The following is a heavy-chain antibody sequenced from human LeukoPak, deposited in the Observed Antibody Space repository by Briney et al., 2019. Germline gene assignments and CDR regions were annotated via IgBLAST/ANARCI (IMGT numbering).Heavy chain of an antibody. CDR1: GGSISSYY. CDR2: IYTSGST. D-gene: IGHD3-10*01. CDR3: ARERYYGSGSYWDYYYYMDV. Sequence: PSETLSLTCTVSGGSISSYYWSWIQQPAGKGLEWIGRIYTSGSTNYNPSLKSRVTISVDKSKNQFSLKLSSVPAADTAVYYCARERYYGSGSYWDYYYYMDVWGKGTTVTVSS. J-gene: IGHJ6*03. V-gene: IGHV4-4*07.